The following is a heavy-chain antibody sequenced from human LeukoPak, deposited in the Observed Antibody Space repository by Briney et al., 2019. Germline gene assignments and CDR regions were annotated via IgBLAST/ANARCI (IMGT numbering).Heavy chain of an antibody. CDR1: GFTFSTYA. Sequence: GGSLRLSCAASGFTFSTYALTWVRQAPGKGLEWLSLISGSGSSSYYADSVKGRFTMSRDNLRNTLYLQMNSLRAEDTAVYYCARDREDSGGFTDYWGQGTLVTVSS. J-gene: IGHJ4*02. V-gene: IGHV3-23*01. D-gene: IGHD3-22*01. CDR2: ISGSGSSS. CDR3: ARDREDSGGFTDY.